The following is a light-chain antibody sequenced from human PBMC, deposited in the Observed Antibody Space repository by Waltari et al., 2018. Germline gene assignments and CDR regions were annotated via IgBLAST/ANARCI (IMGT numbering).Light chain of an antibody. CDR2: DAS. CDR3: QQVNSYPWT. J-gene: IGKJ1*01. Sequence: DIQLTQSPSFLSASIGDRVTITCRASQGISNFLAWYLQKSGKAPKLLILDASTLQSGVPSRFSGSGSGTEFSLTISSLQPEDFASYYCQQVNSYPWTFGQGTKVEIK. CDR1: QGISNF. V-gene: IGKV1-9*01.